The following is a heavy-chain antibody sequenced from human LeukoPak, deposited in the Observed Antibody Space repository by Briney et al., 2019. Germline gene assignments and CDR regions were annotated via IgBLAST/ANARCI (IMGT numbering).Heavy chain of an antibody. Sequence: GESLKISCKGSGYSFTSYWIGWVRQMPGKGLEWMGIIYPGDSDTGYSPSFQGQVTISADKSISTAYLQWSSLKASDTAMYYCARIKYCSSTSCYGLGDVWGQGTTVTVSS. V-gene: IGHV5-51*01. D-gene: IGHD2-2*01. CDR2: IYPGDSDT. CDR1: GYSFTSYW. J-gene: IGHJ6*02. CDR3: ARIKYCSSTSCYGLGDV.